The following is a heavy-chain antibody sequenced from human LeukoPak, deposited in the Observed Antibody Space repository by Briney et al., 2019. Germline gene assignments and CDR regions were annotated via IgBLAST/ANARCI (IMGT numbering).Heavy chain of an antibody. Sequence: PSETLSLTCTVSGGSISSYYWSWIRQPPGKGLEWIGYIYYSGSTNYNPSLKSRVTISVDTSKNQFSLKLSSVTAADTAVYYCAREGTAGDSYEENWFDPWGQGTLVTVSS. V-gene: IGHV4-59*01. J-gene: IGHJ5*02. D-gene: IGHD3-10*01. CDR2: IYYSGST. CDR1: GGSISSYY. CDR3: AREGTAGDSYEENWFDP.